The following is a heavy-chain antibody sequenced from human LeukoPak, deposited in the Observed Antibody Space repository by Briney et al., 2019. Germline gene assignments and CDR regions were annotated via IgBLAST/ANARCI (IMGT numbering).Heavy chain of an antibody. J-gene: IGHJ3*02. CDR1: GFTFSSYA. Sequence: GGSLRLSCAASGFTFSSYAMSWVRQAPGRGLEWVSAISGSGGRTYYADSVKGRFTISRDNSKNTLYLQMDSLRAEDTAKYYCAKSLLTTASGTGRAFDIWGQGTVVTVSA. V-gene: IGHV3-23*01. D-gene: IGHD1-26*01. CDR3: AKSLLTTASGTGRAFDI. CDR2: ISGSGGRT.